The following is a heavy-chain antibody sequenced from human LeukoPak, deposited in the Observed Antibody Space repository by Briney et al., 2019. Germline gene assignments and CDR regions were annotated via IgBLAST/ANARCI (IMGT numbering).Heavy chain of an antibody. D-gene: IGHD3-3*01. Sequence: TLSLTCTVSGGSIRSSYYYWGWIRQPPGKGLEWIGYIYHSGSTYYNPSLKSRVTISVDRSKNQFSLKLSSVTAADTAVYYCARAPTALRDDFWYYFDYWGQGTLVTVSS. CDR3: ARAPTALRDDFWYYFDY. CDR2: IYHSGST. V-gene: IGHV4-30-2*01. J-gene: IGHJ4*02. CDR1: GGSIRSSYYY.